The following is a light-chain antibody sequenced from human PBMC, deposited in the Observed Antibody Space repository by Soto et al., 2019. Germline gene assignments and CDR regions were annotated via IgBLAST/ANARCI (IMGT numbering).Light chain of an antibody. CDR3: QKYDFDPPAT. CDR1: QGIHNF. Sequence: DIQMTQSPSSLSASVGDSVTITCRASQGIHNFLAWYQQRPGKVPKLLIYGASTLQSGVPSRFSGRGSGTEFTINNRSPQPEDNATYYYQKYDFDPPATFGQGTKVEIK. V-gene: IGKV1-27*01. CDR2: GAS. J-gene: IGKJ1*01.